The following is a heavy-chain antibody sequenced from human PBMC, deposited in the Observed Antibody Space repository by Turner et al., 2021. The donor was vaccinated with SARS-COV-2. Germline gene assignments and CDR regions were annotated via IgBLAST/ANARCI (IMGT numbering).Heavy chain of an antibody. V-gene: IGHV1-69*04. Sequence: QVQLVQCGAEVKKPGSSVKVSCKASGGTFSSYAISWVRQAPGQGLEWMGRIIPILGIANYAQKFQGRVTITADKSTSTAYMELSSLRSEDTAVYYCARVAFYYDSSGYYLDYWGQGTLVTVSS. D-gene: IGHD3-22*01. J-gene: IGHJ4*02. CDR3: ARVAFYYDSSGYYLDY. CDR2: IIPILGIA. CDR1: GGTFSSYA.